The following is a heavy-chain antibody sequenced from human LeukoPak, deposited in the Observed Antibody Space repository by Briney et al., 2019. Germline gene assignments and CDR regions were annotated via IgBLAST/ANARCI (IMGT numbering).Heavy chain of an antibody. J-gene: IGHJ4*02. Sequence: GGSLRLSCAASGFTFSSYWMHWVRQAPGKGLVWVSRINSDGSSTSYADSVKGRFTISRDNAKNTLYLQMNSLRAEDTAVYYCARVNMIRSFDYWGQGALVTVSS. CDR3: ARVNMIRSFDY. D-gene: IGHD3-22*01. CDR2: INSDGSST. V-gene: IGHV3-74*01. CDR1: GFTFSSYW.